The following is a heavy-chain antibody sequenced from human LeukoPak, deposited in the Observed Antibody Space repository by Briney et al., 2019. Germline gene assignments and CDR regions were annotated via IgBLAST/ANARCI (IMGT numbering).Heavy chain of an antibody. Sequence: GASVKVSCKASGGTFSSYAFSWVRQAPGQGLEWMGGIIPIVGTTNYAQMFQGRVTITADESTSTAYMELSSLRSADTAVYYCARSIDGDYSDHWGQGTLVTVSS. CDR1: GGTFSSYA. CDR2: IIPIVGTT. D-gene: IGHD4-17*01. J-gene: IGHJ4*02. CDR3: ARSIDGDYSDH. V-gene: IGHV1-69*13.